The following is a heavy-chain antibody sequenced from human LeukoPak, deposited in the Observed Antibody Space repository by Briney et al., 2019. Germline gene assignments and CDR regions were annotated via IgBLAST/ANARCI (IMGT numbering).Heavy chain of an antibody. V-gene: IGHV3-53*01. CDR1: GFTVSNNY. Sequence: PGGSLRLSCAASGFTVSNNYMSWVRQAPGKGLEWVSITYSDSNTNYADSVKGRFTISRDTSQNTLSLQMNSLRAKDTAVYYCVRKNRDFNAAFDIWGQGTVVTVPS. CDR3: VRKNRDFNAAFDI. CDR2: TYSDSNT. J-gene: IGHJ3*02. D-gene: IGHD2-21*02.